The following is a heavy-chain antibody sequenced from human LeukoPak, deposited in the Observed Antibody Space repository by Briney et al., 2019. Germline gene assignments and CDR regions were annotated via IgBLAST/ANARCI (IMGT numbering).Heavy chain of an antibody. Sequence: GGSLRLSCAASGFTFSSYSMNWVRQAPGKGLEWVSSISSSSSYIYYADSVKGRFTISRDNAKNSLYLQMNSLRAEDTAVYYCARDPSTVVTANAFDIWGQGTMVTVSS. V-gene: IGHV3-21*01. J-gene: IGHJ3*02. CDR2: ISSSSSYI. CDR3: ARDPSTVVTANAFDI. D-gene: IGHD4-23*01. CDR1: GFTFSSYS.